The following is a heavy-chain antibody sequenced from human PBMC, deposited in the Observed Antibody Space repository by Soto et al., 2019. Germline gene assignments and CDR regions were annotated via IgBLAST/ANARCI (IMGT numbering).Heavy chain of an antibody. CDR2: ISWNSGNI. V-gene: IGHV3-9*01. CDR1: GFIFDEYA. D-gene: IGHD3-10*02. J-gene: IGHJ4*02. CDR3: AKVASTTVFAFNDY. Sequence: EVQLVESGGGLVQPGRSLRLSCAASGFIFDEYAMHWVRQAPGKGLEWVSSISWNSGNIGYADSVKGRFTISRDNAKNSLYLQMNSVRGEDTAFYYCAKVASTTVFAFNDYWGQGTLVTVSS.